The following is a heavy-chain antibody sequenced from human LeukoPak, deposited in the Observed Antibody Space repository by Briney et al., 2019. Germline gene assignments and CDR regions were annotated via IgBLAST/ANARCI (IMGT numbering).Heavy chain of an antibody. J-gene: IGHJ4*02. Sequence: PGGSLRLSCAASGFTFDDYGMSWVRQAPGKGLEWVSGINWNGGSTGYADSVKGRFTISRDNAKNSLYLQMNSLRAEDTALYYCAKVYYDSSGYEAYFDYWGQGTLVTVSS. CDR1: GFTFDDYG. CDR3: AKVYYDSSGYEAYFDY. CDR2: INWNGGST. D-gene: IGHD3-22*01. V-gene: IGHV3-20*04.